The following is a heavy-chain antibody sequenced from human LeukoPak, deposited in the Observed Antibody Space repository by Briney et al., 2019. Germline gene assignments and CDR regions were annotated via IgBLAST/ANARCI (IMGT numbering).Heavy chain of an antibody. CDR2: INHSGST. Sequence: PSETLSLTCAVYGGSFSGYYWSWIRQPPGKGLEWIGEINHSGSTNYNPSLKSRVTISVDTSKNQFSLKLSSVTAADTAVYYCARLATDGWRLPPEDMDVWGKGPTVTVSS. J-gene: IGHJ6*03. D-gene: IGHD5-12*01. V-gene: IGHV4-34*01. CDR3: ARLATDGWRLPPEDMDV. CDR1: GGSFSGYY.